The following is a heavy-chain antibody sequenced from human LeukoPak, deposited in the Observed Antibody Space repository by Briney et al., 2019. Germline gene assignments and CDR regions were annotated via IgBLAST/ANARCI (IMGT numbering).Heavy chain of an antibody. J-gene: IGHJ3*02. CDR2: INPKSGGT. D-gene: IGHD1-1*01. Sequence: ASVKVSCKASGYTFTGYHMHWVRQAPGQGLEWMGWINPKSGGTNYAQKFQGRVTMTRDTSISTAYMELRWLRSDDTAVYYCARENWNDGAFDIWGQGTMVTVSS. CDR3: ARENWNDGAFDI. V-gene: IGHV1-2*02. CDR1: GYTFTGYH.